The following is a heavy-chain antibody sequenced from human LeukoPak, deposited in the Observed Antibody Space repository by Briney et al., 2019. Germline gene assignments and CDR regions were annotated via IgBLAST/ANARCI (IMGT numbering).Heavy chain of an antibody. CDR2: ISGSGGVT. CDR3: ANRKTFGFDS. D-gene: IGHD3-3*01. V-gene: IGHV3-23*01. Sequence: PGGSLRLSCAASGFTFRNYAMSWVRQAPGMGLEWVSAISGSGGVTYHADSVKGRLTISRDNSKKTLYLQMNSLRADDSAVYYCANRKTFGFDSWGQGILVTVSS. CDR1: GFTFRNYA. J-gene: IGHJ4*02.